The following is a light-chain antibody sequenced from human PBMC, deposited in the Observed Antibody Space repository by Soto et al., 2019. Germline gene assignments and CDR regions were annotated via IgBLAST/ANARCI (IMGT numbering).Light chain of an antibody. V-gene: IGLV2-14*03. J-gene: IGLJ2*01. CDR2: DVD. Sequence: QSALTQPASVSASPGQSITISCTGPNSDVVSWYQHHPGKAPQLIIFDVDHRRPGVSDRFSGSKSGNTASLTISGLQTGDEADYYCSSRTTKSPTTNTILFGGGTKVTVL. CDR1: NSDVV. CDR3: SSRTTKSPTTNTIL.